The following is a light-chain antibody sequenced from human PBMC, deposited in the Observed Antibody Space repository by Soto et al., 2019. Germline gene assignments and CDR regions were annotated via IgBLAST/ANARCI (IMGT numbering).Light chain of an antibody. CDR1: SRDVGIYNL. J-gene: IGLJ1*01. CDR2: EDT. Sequence: QSALTQPASVPGSPGQSITISCTGTSRDVGIYNLVSWYQLHPGKVPKLIIYEDTKRPSGISSRFSGSESGITAFLTISGLQAEDEADYYCCSYAGSSTYVFGTGTKVTVL. V-gene: IGLV2-23*01. CDR3: CSYAGSSTYV.